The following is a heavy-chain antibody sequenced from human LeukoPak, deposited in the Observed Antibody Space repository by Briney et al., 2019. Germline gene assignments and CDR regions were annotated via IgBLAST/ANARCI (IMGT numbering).Heavy chain of an antibody. Sequence: ESSETLSLTCTVSGGSISSYYWSWIRQPPGKGLEWIGYIYYSGSTHYNPSLRSRVTISLNKSKNQFSLKLSSVTAADTAVYYCAREKPIAVAGTGYFDYWGQGTLVTVSS. J-gene: IGHJ4*02. CDR1: GGSISSYY. CDR2: IYYSGST. D-gene: IGHD6-19*01. V-gene: IGHV4-59*12. CDR3: AREKPIAVAGTGYFDY.